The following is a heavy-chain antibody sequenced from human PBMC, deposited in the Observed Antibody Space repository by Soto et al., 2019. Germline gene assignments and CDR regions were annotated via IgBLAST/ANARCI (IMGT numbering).Heavy chain of an antibody. CDR2: IYYSGST. J-gene: IGHJ6*02. D-gene: IGHD2-21*02. CDR3: ARDGDLYGMDV. V-gene: IGHV4-31*02. Sequence: WTWLRQHPGKGLHWIGSIYYSGSTYYNSSLKSRVTISVDTSKNQFSLRLSSVTAADTAVYYCARDGDLYGMDVWGQGTTVTVSS.